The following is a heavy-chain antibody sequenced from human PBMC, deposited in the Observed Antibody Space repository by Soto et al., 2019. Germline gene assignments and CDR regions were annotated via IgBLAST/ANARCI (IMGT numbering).Heavy chain of an antibody. CDR1: GGTFSSYT. J-gene: IGHJ4*02. CDR3: ARSEVYYGSGSHHY. D-gene: IGHD3-10*01. V-gene: IGHV1-69*02. CDR2: IIPILGIA. Sequence: QVQLVQSGAEVKKPGSSVKVSCKASGGTFSSYTISWVRQAPGQGLEWMGRIIPILGIANYAQKIQGRVTITADKSTSTAYMGLSSLRSEDRAVYYCARSEVYYGSGSHHYWGQGTLVTVSS.